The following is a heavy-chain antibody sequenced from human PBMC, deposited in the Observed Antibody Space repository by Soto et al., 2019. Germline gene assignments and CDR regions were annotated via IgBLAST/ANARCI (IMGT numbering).Heavy chain of an antibody. CDR3: AHMSGRRQQLDRDDY. V-gene: IGHV2-5*02. CDR1: GFSLSTSGVG. Sequence: QITLKESGPTLVKPTQTLTLTCTFSGFSLSTSGVGVGWIRQPPGKALEWLALIYWDDDKRYSPSLKSRLTIXXDXSXXQVVLTMTNMDPVDTATYYCAHMSGRRQQLDRDDYWGQGTLVTVSS. CDR2: IYWDDDK. D-gene: IGHD6-13*01. J-gene: IGHJ4*02.